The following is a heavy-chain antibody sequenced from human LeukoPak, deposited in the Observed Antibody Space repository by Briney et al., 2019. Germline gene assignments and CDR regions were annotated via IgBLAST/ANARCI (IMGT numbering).Heavy chain of an antibody. CDR3: ARHSEFGTSWFDY. J-gene: IGHJ4*02. CDR2: IYTGGTT. CDR1: GFTVSSNY. D-gene: IGHD6-13*01. Sequence: GGSLRLSCAASGFTVSSNYMSWVRQAPGKGLEWVSVIYTGGTTYYADSVRGRFTISRDNSKNTLSLQMNILRVDDTAVYYCARHSEFGTSWFDYWGQGTLVTVSS. V-gene: IGHV3-53*01.